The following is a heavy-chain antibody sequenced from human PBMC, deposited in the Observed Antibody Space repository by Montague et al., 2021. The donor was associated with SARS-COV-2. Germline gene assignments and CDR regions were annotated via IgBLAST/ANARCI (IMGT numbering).Heavy chain of an antibody. J-gene: IGHJ4*02. V-gene: IGHV3-9*01. Sequence: SLRLSCAASGFTFPDYAMHWVRQAPGKGLEWVSGINWNGNSRGYADSVKGRFTISRDNAANSPFLQMSSLRPEDTALYYCAAATYGSIAYWGQGNLVTVSS. CDR1: GFTFPDYA. D-gene: IGHD3-10*01. CDR3: AAATYGSIAY. CDR2: INWNGNSR.